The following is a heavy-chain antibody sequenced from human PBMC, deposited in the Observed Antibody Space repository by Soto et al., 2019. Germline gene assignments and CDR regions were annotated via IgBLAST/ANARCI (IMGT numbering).Heavy chain of an antibody. J-gene: IGHJ4*02. CDR3: ARDAAVPGESDRFDY. CDR2: XXXXXXT. V-gene: IGHV4-4*02. CDR1: GDSVTSNVW. D-gene: IGHD6-19*01. Sequence: PSETLSLTCAVSGDSVTSNVWWSWVRQPPGKGLEWIGXXXXXXXTXYNPSLKSRVTMSVDTSKNEFSLKLTSLTAADTAIYYCARDAAVPGESDRFDYWGQGTLVTVSS.